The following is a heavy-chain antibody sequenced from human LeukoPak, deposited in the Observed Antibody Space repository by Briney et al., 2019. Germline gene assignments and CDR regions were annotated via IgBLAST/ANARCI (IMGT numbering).Heavy chain of an antibody. J-gene: IGHJ4*02. CDR1: GYTFTSYY. CDR3: ARRVPYDSGNYYNPLGY. D-gene: IGHD3-10*01. Sequence: GASVKVSCKASGYTFTSYYMNWVRQAPGQGLEWMGIINPSGGSTSYARKFQGRVTMTRDTSTSTVYMELSSLRSEDTAVYYCARRVPYDSGNYYNPLGYWGQGTLVTVSS. V-gene: IGHV1-46*01. CDR2: INPSGGST.